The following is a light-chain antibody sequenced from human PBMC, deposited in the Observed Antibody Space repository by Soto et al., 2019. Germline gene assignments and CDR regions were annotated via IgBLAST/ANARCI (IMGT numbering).Light chain of an antibody. CDR1: SSDVGGFNS. J-gene: IGLJ1*01. CDR2: DVN. V-gene: IGLV2-11*01. CDR3: CSYAGSYSYA. Sequence: QSALTQPRSVSGSPGQSVTISCTGTSSDVGGFNSVSWYQQHPGKAPKLMIYDVNKRPSGVPDRFSGSKSGSTASLTISGLQAEDEADYYCCSYAGSYSYAFAPGTKVTVL.